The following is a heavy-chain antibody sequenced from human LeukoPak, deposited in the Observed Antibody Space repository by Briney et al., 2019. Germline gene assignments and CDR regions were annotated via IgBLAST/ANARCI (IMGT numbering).Heavy chain of an antibody. V-gene: IGHV1-69*04. D-gene: IGHD2-21*02. J-gene: IGHJ4*02. CDR1: GGTFSSYT. CDR2: IIPILGIA. CDR3: ARESSVVVTAGGLVY. Sequence: GASVKVSCKASGGTFSSYTISWVRQAPGQGLEWMGRIIPILGIANYAQKFQDRVTITADKSTSTAYMELSGLRSEDTAVYYCARESSVVVTAGGLVYWGQGTLVTV.